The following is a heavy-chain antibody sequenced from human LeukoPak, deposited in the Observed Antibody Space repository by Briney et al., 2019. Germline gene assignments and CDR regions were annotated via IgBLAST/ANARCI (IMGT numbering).Heavy chain of an antibody. V-gene: IGHV4-4*07. CDR2: IYTSGST. D-gene: IGHD3-3*01. CDR3: ARVGGVFLEWLLRGASHYYYMDV. J-gene: IGHJ6*03. Sequence: SETLSLTCTVSGGSISSYYWSWIRQPAGKGLEWIGRIYTSGSTNYNPSLKSRVTMSVDTSKNQFSLKLSSVTAADTAVYYCARVGGVFLEWLLRGASHYYYMDVWGKGTTVTVSS. CDR1: GGSISSYY.